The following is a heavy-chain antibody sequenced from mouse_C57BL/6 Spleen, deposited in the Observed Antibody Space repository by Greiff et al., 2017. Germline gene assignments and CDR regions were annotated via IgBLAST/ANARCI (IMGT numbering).Heavy chain of an antibody. Sequence: QVQLQQPGAELVRPGSSVKLSCKASGYTFTSYWMHWVKQRPIQGLEWIGNIDPSDSDTHYNQKFKDKATLTVDKSSSTAYMQLSSLTSEDSAVYYCARLNDYDGYYYAMDYWGQGTSVTVSS. CDR3: ARLNDYDGYYYAMDY. V-gene: IGHV1-52*01. J-gene: IGHJ4*01. D-gene: IGHD2-4*01. CDR1: GYTFTSYW. CDR2: IDPSDSDT.